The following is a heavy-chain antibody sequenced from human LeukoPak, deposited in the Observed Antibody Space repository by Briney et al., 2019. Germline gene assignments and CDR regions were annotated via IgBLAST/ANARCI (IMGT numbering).Heavy chain of an antibody. D-gene: IGHD6-19*01. Sequence: ASVKVSCKASGGTFSSYAISWVRQAPGQGLEWMGGIIPIFGTANYAQKFQGRVTITTDESTSTAYMELSSLRSEDTAVYYCARGSYSSGWYVGWYFDLWGRGTLVTVSS. CDR2: IIPIFGTA. V-gene: IGHV1-69*05. J-gene: IGHJ2*01. CDR1: GGTFSSYA. CDR3: ARGSYSSGWYVGWYFDL.